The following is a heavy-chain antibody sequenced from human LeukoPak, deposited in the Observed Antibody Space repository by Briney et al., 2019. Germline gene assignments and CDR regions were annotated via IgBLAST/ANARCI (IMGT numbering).Heavy chain of an antibody. CDR3: ARIYSSGWYVPNYFDY. CDR2: INPNSGGT. Sequence: ASVKVSCKASGYTFTGYYMHWVRQAPGQGLEWMGWINPNSGGTNYAQKFQGRVTMTRDTSISTAYMELSRLRSDDTAVYYCARIYSSGWYVPNYFDYWGQGTLVTVSS. V-gene: IGHV1-2*02. CDR1: GYTFTGYY. J-gene: IGHJ4*02. D-gene: IGHD6-19*01.